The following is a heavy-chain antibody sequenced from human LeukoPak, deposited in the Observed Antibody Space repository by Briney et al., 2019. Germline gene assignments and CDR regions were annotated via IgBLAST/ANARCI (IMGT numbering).Heavy chain of an antibody. D-gene: IGHD6-6*01. CDR2: INWNGGST. J-gene: IGHJ4*02. CDR3: ARDNGGSSAGYFDY. CDR1: GFTFDDYG. Sequence: PGGSLRLSCAASGFTFDDYGMSWVRQAPGKGLEWVSGINWNGGSTGYADSVKGRSTISRDNAKNSLYLQMNSLRAEDTALYYCARDNGGSSAGYFDYWGQGTLVTVSS. V-gene: IGHV3-20*04.